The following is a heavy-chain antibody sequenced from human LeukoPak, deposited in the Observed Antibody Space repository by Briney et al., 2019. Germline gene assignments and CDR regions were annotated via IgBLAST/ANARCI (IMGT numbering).Heavy chain of an antibody. V-gene: IGHV3-23*01. CDR2: ISHSGGST. CDR1: GFTFPTYA. J-gene: IGHJ3*02. Sequence: GGSLRLSCAASGFTFPTYAMTWVRQAPGKGLEWVSGISHSGGSTYYADSVKGRFNISRDNSRNTVYPQMNSLRAEDSAVYHCARGPYCGGGTCYTLGAFDIWGQGTLASVSS. CDR3: ARGPYCGGGTCYTLGAFDI. D-gene: IGHD2-15*01.